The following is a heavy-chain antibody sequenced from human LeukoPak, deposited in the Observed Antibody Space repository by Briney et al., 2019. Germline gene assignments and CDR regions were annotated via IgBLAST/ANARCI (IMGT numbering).Heavy chain of an antibody. CDR3: ARAVTEGFWSGYYTGYYFYYMDV. J-gene: IGHJ6*03. D-gene: IGHD3-3*01. V-gene: IGHV1-18*01. CDR2: ISAYNGNT. CDR1: GYTFTSYG. Sequence: ASVKVSCKASGYTFTSYGISWVRQAPGQGLEWMGWISAYNGNTNYAQKLQGRVTMTTDTSTSTAYMELRSLRSDDTAVYYCARAVTEGFWSGYYTGYYFYYMDVWGKGTTVTVSS.